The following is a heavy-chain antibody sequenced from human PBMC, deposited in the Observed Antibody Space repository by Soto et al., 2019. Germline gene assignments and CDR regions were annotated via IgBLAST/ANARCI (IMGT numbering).Heavy chain of an antibody. J-gene: IGHJ6*02. CDR3: ARGLYYDFWSGYYYRVNYYGMAV. Sequence: ASVKVSCKASGYTFTSYDINWVRQATGQGLEWMGWMNPNSGNTGYAQKFQGRVTMTRNTSISTAYMELSSLRSEDTAVYYCARGLYYDFWSGYYYRVNYYGMAVWGQGTTVTVSS. D-gene: IGHD3-3*01. CDR2: MNPNSGNT. CDR1: GYTFTSYD. V-gene: IGHV1-8*01.